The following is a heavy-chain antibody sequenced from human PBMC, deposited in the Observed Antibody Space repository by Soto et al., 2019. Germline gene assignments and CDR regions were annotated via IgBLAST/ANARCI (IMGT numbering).Heavy chain of an antibody. V-gene: IGHV3-30*18. D-gene: IGHD3-3*01. Sequence: QVQLVESGGGVVQPGRSLRLSCAASGFIFRSYGMHWVRQAPGKGLEWITVISNDGSNEYYADSVRGRFTISRDNSKNTVYLQMNTLKPEDTAVYYCAKPYDFWSGYARGGVPGLVDYWGPGTLVTVSS. CDR1: GFIFRSYG. CDR3: AKPYDFWSGYARGGVPGLVDY. J-gene: IGHJ4*02. CDR2: ISNDGSNE.